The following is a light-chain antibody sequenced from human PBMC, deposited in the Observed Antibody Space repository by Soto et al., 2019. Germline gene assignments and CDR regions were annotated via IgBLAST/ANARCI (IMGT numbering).Light chain of an antibody. J-gene: IGLJ2*01. Sequence: SYELTQPPSVSVSPGQTASITCSGDTLGDRYACWYQQKPGQSPVLVIYQDNKRPSGIPERFSGSNSGNTATLTISGTQAMDEADYDCQAWDSSTVVFGGGTKLTVL. CDR3: QAWDSSTVV. V-gene: IGLV3-1*01. CDR1: TLGDRY. CDR2: QDN.